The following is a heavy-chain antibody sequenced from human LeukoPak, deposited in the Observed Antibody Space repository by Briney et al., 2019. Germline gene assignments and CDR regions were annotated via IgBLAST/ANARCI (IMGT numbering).Heavy chain of an antibody. CDR1: GFTVSSYG. CDR3: AKPFGPAYYYSCGMDV. J-gene: IGHJ6*02. Sequence: PGRSLRLSCAAPGFTVSSYGMHSVRQAPGKGLEWVAFISYDGSNKYYADSVKGRFTISRDNSNTTLYLQMNSLRAEDTAVYYCAKPFGPAYYYSCGMDVWGQGTTVTVSS. V-gene: IGHV3-30*18. D-gene: IGHD3-16*01. CDR2: ISYDGSNK.